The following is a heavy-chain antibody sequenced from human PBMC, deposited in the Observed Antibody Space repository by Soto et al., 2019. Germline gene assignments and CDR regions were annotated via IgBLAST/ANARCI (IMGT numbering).Heavy chain of an antibody. CDR1: GGSFSGYY. Sequence: SETLSLTCAVYGGSFSGYYWSWIRQPPGKGLEWIGEINHSGSTNYNPSLKSRVTISVDTSKNQFSLKLSSVTAADTAVYYCARHKLGTRAFDIWGQGTMVTVSS. V-gene: IGHV4-34*01. D-gene: IGHD7-27*01. CDR2: INHSGST. CDR3: ARHKLGTRAFDI. J-gene: IGHJ3*02.